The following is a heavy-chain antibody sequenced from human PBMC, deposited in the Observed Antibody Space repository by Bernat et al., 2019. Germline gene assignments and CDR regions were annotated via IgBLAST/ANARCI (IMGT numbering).Heavy chain of an antibody. V-gene: IGHV2-70*15. Sequence: QVTLRESGPALVKPTQTLTLTCTFSGFSLTTGGMSVSWIRQPPGKALEWLTRIDWDDDKYYSTSLKPRLTISKDTSKNQVVLTITNMDPVDTATYYCARHYGDYSIDYWGQGTLVTVSS. CDR2: IDWDDDK. CDR3: ARHYGDYSIDY. CDR1: GFSLTTGGMS. J-gene: IGHJ4*02. D-gene: IGHD4-17*01.